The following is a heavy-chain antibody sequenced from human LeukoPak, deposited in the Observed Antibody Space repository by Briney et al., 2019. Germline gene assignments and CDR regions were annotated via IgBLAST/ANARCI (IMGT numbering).Heavy chain of an antibody. CDR3: ARVWGQGSSGYYPF. CDR1: GGTFSNYA. D-gene: IGHD3-22*01. V-gene: IGHV1-69*13. CDR2: IIPLFGTA. Sequence: SVKVSCKASGGTFSNYAISWVRRAPGHGLDWIGGIIPLFGTAHYAQKFQGRVTITADESTSTVYMELNSLTSDDTAVYYCARVWGQGSSGYYPFWGQGTLVTVSS. J-gene: IGHJ4*02.